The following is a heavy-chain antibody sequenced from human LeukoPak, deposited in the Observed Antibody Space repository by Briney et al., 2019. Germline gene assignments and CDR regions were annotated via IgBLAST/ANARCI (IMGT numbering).Heavy chain of an antibody. V-gene: IGHV3-30*02. CDR3: ARHDYSNYVGWFDP. CDR2: IQYDVSNK. CDR1: GFTFNNYG. D-gene: IGHD4-11*01. J-gene: IGHJ5*02. Sequence: TGGSLRLSCAASGFTFNNYGMHWVRQAPGKGLEWVAFIQYDVSNKYYADSVKGRFTISRDNSKNTLYLQMNSLRAEDTAVYYCARHDYSNYVGWFDPWGQGTLVSVSS.